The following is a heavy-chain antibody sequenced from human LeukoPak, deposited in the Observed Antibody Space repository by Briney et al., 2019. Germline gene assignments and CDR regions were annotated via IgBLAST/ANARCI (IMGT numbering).Heavy chain of an antibody. V-gene: IGHV4-34*01. Sequence: SETLSLTCAVYGGSFSGYYWSWIRQPPGKGPEWIGEINHSGSTNYNPSLKSRVTLSVDTSKNQFSLKLSSVTAADTAVYYCARATRAGYSSGWYYFDYWGQGTLVTVSS. CDR2: INHSGST. D-gene: IGHD6-19*01. CDR3: ARATRAGYSSGWYYFDY. CDR1: GGSFSGYY. J-gene: IGHJ4*02.